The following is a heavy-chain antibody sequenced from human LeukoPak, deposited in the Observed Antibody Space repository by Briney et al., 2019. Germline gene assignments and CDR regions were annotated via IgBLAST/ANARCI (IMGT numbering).Heavy chain of an antibody. V-gene: IGHV4-39*07. CDR2: IYYSGDT. CDR3: AREVNYGDYGDNAFDI. J-gene: IGHJ3*02. D-gene: IGHD4-17*01. Sequence: SETLSLTCTVSGGSISSSSYYWGWIRQTPGKGLEWIGSIYYSGDTYYTPSLKSRVTISLDTSNNQFSLRLSSVTATDTAVYYCAREVNYGDYGDNAFDIWGQGTMVTVSS. CDR1: GGSISSSSYY.